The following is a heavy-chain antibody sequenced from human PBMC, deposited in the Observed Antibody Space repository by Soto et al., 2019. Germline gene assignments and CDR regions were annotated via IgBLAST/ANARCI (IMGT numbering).Heavy chain of an antibody. Sequence: QVQLVESGGGVVQPGRSLRLSCAASGFTFSSYGMHWVRQAPGKGLEWVAVISYDGSNKYYADSVKGRFTISRDNSKNTLYLQMNSLRAEDTAVYYCAREAATGAGVFDYWGQGTLVTVSS. CDR3: AREAATGAGVFDY. J-gene: IGHJ4*02. CDR1: GFTFSSYG. V-gene: IGHV3-30*03. CDR2: ISYDGSNK. D-gene: IGHD6-13*01.